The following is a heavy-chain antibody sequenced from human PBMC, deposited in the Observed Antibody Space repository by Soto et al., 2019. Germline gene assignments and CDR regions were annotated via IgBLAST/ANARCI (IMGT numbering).Heavy chain of an antibody. J-gene: IGHJ6*02. CDR1: GYTFTSYG. Sequence: ASVKVSCKASGYTFTSYGISWVRQAPGQGLEWMGWIGAYNGNTNYAQKLQGRVTMTTDTSTSTAYMELRSLRSEDTAVYYCARDPSYYGMDVWGQGTTVTVSS. V-gene: IGHV1-18*01. CDR3: ARDPSYYGMDV. CDR2: IGAYNGNT.